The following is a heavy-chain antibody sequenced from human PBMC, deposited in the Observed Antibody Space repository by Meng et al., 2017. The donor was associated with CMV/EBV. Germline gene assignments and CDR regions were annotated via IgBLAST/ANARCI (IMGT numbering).Heavy chain of an antibody. Sequence: EVQLVESGGGLVKPGGSLRLSCAASGFTFSSYSMNWVRQAPGKGLEWVSSISSSSSYIYYADSVKGRFTISRDNAKNSLYLQMNSLRAEDTAVYYCARDSYYYDSSGYWPSYYLDYWGQGTLVTVSS. D-gene: IGHD3-22*01. CDR2: ISSSSSYI. CDR1: GFTFSSYS. V-gene: IGHV3-21*01. CDR3: ARDSYYYDSSGYWPSYYLDY. J-gene: IGHJ4*02.